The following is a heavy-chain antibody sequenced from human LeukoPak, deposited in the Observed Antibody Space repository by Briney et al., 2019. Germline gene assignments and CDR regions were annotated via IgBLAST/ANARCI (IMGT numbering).Heavy chain of an antibody. CDR1: GYTFTSYD. J-gene: IGHJ4*02. D-gene: IGHD6-19*01. CDR2: MNPNSGNT. Sequence: ASVKVSCKASGYTFTSYDINWVRQATGQGLEWMGWMNPNSGNTGYAQKIQGRVTMTRNTSISTAYMELSSLRSEDTAVYYCARASESPGIAVAGNYDYWGQGTLVTVSS. V-gene: IGHV1-8*01. CDR3: ARASESPGIAVAGNYDY.